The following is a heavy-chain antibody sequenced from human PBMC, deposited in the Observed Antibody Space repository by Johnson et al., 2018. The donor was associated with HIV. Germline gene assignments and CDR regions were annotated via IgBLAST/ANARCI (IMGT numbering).Heavy chain of an antibody. CDR1: GFTFSSYW. CDR3: ARGRGWWLQLGGAFDI. CDR2: INWNGGRT. Sequence: VQLVESGGGLVQPGGSLRLSCAASGFTFSSYWMSWVRQAPGKGLEWVSGINWNGGRTGYADSVKGRFTISRDNAKNSLYLQMNSLRAEDTAIYYCARGRGWWLQLGGAFDIWGQGTMVTVSS. D-gene: IGHD5-24*01. V-gene: IGHV3-20*04. J-gene: IGHJ3*02.